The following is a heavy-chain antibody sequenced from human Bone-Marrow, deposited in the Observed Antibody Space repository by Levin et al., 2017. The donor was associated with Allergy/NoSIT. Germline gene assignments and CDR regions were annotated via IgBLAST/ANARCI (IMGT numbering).Heavy chain of an antibody. CDR3: ARGGCSSTSCLDS. Sequence: GESLKISCAASGFTFSPYYMHWVRQAPGKGLAWVSNIHSDTSITNYADSVKGRFTISRDNAKNTLYLQMNSLRAEDTAVYYCARGGCSSTSCLDSWGQGTLVTVSS. J-gene: IGHJ4*02. V-gene: IGHV3-74*01. CDR2: IHSDTSIT. D-gene: IGHD2-2*01. CDR1: GFTFSPYY.